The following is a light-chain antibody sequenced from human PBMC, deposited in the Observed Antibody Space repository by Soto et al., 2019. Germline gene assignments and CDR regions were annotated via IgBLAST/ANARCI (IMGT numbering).Light chain of an antibody. Sequence: QSVLTQPPSLSGTPGQRVTISCSGSSSNIGSNTVNWYQQLPGTAPKLLIYSNDQRPSGVPDRFSGSKSGTSASLAISGLQSEDEADYYCAAWDGSLNGRVFGGGTKLTVL. CDR2: SND. J-gene: IGLJ2*01. V-gene: IGLV1-44*01. CDR1: SSNIGSNT. CDR3: AAWDGSLNGRV.